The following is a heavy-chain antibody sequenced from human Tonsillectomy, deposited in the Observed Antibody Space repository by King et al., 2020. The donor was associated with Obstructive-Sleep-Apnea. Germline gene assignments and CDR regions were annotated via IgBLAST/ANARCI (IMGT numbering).Heavy chain of an antibody. CDR2: IEPTASYT. J-gene: IGHJ4*02. CDR3: ARQDTYSSGQYYFDY. D-gene: IGHD6-19*01. V-gene: IGHV5-10-1*03. Sequence: VQLVESGAEVKKPGESLRISCKGSGYSFTNYWINWVRQMPGKGLEWMGRIEPTASYTNFSPSFQGHVTLSADRSISTVYLQWSSLKASDSAMYYCARQDTYSSGQYYFDYWGQGTLVTVSS. CDR1: GYSFTNYW.